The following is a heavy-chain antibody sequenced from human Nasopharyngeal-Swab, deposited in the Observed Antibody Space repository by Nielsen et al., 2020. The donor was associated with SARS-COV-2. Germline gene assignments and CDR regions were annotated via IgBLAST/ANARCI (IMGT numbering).Heavy chain of an antibody. CDR3: ARDNAFDI. V-gene: IGHV3-7*03. CDR2: IKQDGSEK. Sequence: GESLKISCAASGFTFSSYWMSWVRQAPGTGLEWVANIKQDGSEKYYVDSVKGRFTISRDNAKNSLYLQMNSLRAEDTAVYYCARDNAFDIWGQGTMVTVSS. J-gene: IGHJ3*02. CDR1: GFTFSSYW.